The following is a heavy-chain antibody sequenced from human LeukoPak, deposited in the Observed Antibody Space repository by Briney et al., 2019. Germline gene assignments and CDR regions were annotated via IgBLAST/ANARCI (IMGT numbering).Heavy chain of an antibody. CDR3: ARERTSRGAFDI. CDR2: IYYSGST. Sequence: SETLSLTCTVSGGSISSGGYYWGWIRQHPGKGLEWIGYIYYSGSTYYNPSLKSRVTISVDTSKNQFSLKLSSVTAADTAVYYCARERTSRGAFDIWGQGTMVTVSS. CDR1: GGSISSGGYY. J-gene: IGHJ3*02. V-gene: IGHV4-31*03. D-gene: IGHD2-2*01.